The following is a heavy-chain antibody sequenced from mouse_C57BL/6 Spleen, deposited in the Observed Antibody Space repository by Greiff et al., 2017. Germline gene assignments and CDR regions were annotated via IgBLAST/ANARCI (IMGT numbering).Heavy chain of an antibody. CDR3: ALNYYGSSYGGYFDY. Sequence: QVQLQQPGAELVMPGASVKLSCKASGYTFTSYWMHWVKQRPGQGLEWIGEIDPSDSYTNYNQKFKGKSTLTVDKSSSTASMQLSSLTSEDSAVYYCALNYYGSSYGGYFDYWGQGTTLTVSS. V-gene: IGHV1-69*01. D-gene: IGHD1-1*01. CDR1: GYTFTSYW. J-gene: IGHJ2*01. CDR2: IDPSDSYT.